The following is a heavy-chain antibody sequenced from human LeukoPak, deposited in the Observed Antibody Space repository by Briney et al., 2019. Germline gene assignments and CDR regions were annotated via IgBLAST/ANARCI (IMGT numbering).Heavy chain of an antibody. Sequence: GGSLRLSCADSGFTFSNYSMNWVRQAPGKGLEWVSYISSSSSTIYYADSVKGRFTISRDNAKNSLYLQMNSLRAEDTAVYYCARDLVAAAGRYYYYYYMDVWGKGTTVTISS. CDR1: GFTFSNYS. J-gene: IGHJ6*03. CDR2: ISSSSSTI. V-gene: IGHV3-48*04. D-gene: IGHD6-13*01. CDR3: ARDLVAAAGRYYYYYYMDV.